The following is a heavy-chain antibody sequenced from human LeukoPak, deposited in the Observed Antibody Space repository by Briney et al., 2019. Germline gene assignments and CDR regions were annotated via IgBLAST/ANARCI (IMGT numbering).Heavy chain of an antibody. J-gene: IGHJ4*02. D-gene: IGHD6-19*01. V-gene: IGHV5-51*01. CDR2: IYPGDSDT. CDR3: ARQPRAVARNYYFDY. Sequence: GESLQISCQGSGYSFTSYWIGWVRQMPGKGLEWMGIIYPGDSDTRYSPSFQGQVTISADKSISTAYLQWSSLKASDTAMYYCARQPRAVARNYYFDYWGQGTLVTVSS. CDR1: GYSFTSYW.